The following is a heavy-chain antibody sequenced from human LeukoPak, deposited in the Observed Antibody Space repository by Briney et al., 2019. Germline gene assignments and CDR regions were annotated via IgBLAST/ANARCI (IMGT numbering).Heavy chain of an antibody. CDR2: FDPEDGET. Sequence: ASVKVSCKVSGYTLTELSMHWVRQAPGKGLEWMGGFDPEDGETIYAQKFQGRVTITEDTSTDTAYMELSSLRSEDTAVYYCATGAAGYYYYGMDVWGQGTTVTVSS. CDR1: GYTLTELS. J-gene: IGHJ6*02. CDR3: ATGAAGYYYYGMDV. V-gene: IGHV1-24*01. D-gene: IGHD6-25*01.